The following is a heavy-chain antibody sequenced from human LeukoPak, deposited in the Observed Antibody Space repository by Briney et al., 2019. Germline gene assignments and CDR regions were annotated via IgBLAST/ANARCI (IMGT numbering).Heavy chain of an antibody. J-gene: IGHJ4*02. CDR2: IRYDGSNK. D-gene: IGHD2-2*01. Sequence: GGSLRLSCAAPGCTFSSYSKHWVRHGQGTGLERVSFIRYDGSNKYYADSVKSRFTISRDNSKNTLYLQMNSLRAEDTAVYYCAKAAWPAARRVDYWGQGTLVTVSS. CDR1: GCTFSSYS. CDR3: AKAAWPAARRVDY. V-gene: IGHV3-30*02.